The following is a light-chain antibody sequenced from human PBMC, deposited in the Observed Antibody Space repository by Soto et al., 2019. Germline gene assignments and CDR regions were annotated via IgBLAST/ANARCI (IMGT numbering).Light chain of an antibody. Sequence: EIVMTQSPATLSVSPGERATLSCRASQSVSSNLAWYQQKPGQAPRLLIYDASTRATGISARFSGSGSGTEFTLTISSLQSEDFAVYYCQQYNNWPLTFGRGTKVEIK. J-gene: IGKJ4*01. CDR1: QSVSSN. CDR3: QQYNNWPLT. V-gene: IGKV3-15*01. CDR2: DAS.